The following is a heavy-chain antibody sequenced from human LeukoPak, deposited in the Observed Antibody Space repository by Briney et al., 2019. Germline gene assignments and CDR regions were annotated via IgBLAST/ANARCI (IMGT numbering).Heavy chain of an antibody. V-gene: IGHV4-34*01. Sequence: PSETLSLTCAVYGGSFSDYYWTWIRQPPGKGLEWIGDINHSGSANCNLSLKSRVTISVDRSRNQFYLRLSPVTVADTALYYCARERASNNYNNWLDPWGQGTLVTVSS. CDR3: ARERASNNYNNWLDP. J-gene: IGHJ5*02. CDR1: GGSFSDYY. D-gene: IGHD4-11*01. CDR2: INHSGSA.